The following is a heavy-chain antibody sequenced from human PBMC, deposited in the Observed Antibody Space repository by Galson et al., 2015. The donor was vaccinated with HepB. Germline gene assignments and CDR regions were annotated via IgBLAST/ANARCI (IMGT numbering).Heavy chain of an antibody. D-gene: IGHD2-15*01. V-gene: IGHV1-69*04. CDR2: IIPILGIA. CDR1: GGTFSSYT. CDR3: ARDDKGVDPRIGYYYYGMDV. J-gene: IGHJ6*02. Sequence: SVKVSCKASGGTFSSYTISWVRQAPGQGLEWMGRIIPILGIANYAQKFQGRVTITADKSTSTAYMELSSLRSEDTAVNYCARDDKGVDPRIGYYYYGMDVWGQGTTVTVSS.